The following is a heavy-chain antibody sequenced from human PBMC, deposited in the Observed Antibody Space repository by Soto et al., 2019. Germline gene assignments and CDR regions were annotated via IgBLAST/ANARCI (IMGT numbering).Heavy chain of an antibody. D-gene: IGHD3-9*01. Sequence: QVQLVQSGAEVKKPGASVKVSCKASGYTFTSYAMHWVRQAPGQRLEWMGWINAGNGNTKYSQKFQGRVTITRDTSASTAYMELSSLRSDDPAVYYCACAHSSMKIFWLHWGQGTLVTVSS. CDR1: GYTFTSYA. V-gene: IGHV1-3*01. CDR2: INAGNGNT. CDR3: ACAHSSMKIFWLH. J-gene: IGHJ4*02.